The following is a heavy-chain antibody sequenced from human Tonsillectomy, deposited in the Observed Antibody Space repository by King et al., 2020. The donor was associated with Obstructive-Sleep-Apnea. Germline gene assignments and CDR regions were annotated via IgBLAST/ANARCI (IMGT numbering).Heavy chain of an antibody. Sequence: QLVQSGAEVKKTGASVNVSCTASGYTFTNYAVHWVRQAPGQRLEWMGWINAANGITKYSQNFQGRITITRDTSATTAYMELSSLRSEDTAIYFCARSGISGSLSYWGQGTLVTVSS. V-gene: IGHV1-3*01. D-gene: IGHD3-10*01. CDR3: ARSGISGSLSY. CDR1: GYTFTNYA. J-gene: IGHJ4*02. CDR2: INAANGIT.